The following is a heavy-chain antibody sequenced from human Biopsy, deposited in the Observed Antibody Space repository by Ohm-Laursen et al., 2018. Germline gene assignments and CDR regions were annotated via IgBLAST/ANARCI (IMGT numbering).Heavy chain of an antibody. CDR1: GGTFSRYG. CDR3: ATKLTGYFHH. Sequence: SVKVSCKAPGGTFSRYGINWVRQAPGQGLEWLGGNIPILGTGNYAQKFQGRVTVAADTSPSTATMELRSLQSDDTAVYYCATKLTGYFHHWGQGTLVTVSP. J-gene: IGHJ1*01. D-gene: IGHD3-9*01. CDR2: NIPILGTG. V-gene: IGHV1-69*06.